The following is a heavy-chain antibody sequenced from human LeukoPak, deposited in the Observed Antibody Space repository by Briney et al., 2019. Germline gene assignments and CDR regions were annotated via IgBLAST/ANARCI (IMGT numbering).Heavy chain of an antibody. CDR2: IKQDGSQK. V-gene: IGHV3-7*05. Sequence: GGSLRLSCAPSGFSFSSYWMSWVRQAPGKGLEWVANIKQDGSQKYYVDSVKGRFTISRDNAKNSLYLQMNSLRAEDTAVYYCSRDDQYCSWNWGQGTLVTVSS. CDR1: GFSFSSYW. CDR3: SRDDQYCSWN. D-gene: IGHD2-21*02. J-gene: IGHJ4*02.